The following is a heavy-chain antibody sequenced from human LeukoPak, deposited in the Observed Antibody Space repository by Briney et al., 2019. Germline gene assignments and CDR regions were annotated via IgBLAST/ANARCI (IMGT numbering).Heavy chain of an antibody. D-gene: IGHD6-13*01. V-gene: IGHV3-7*03. Sequence: GGSLRLSCAASGFTFSSYWMSWVRQAPGEGLEWVANIKQDGSEKYYVDSVKGRFTISRDNAKNSLYLQMNSLRAEDTAVYYCARDAIAAAGGNWFDPWGQGTLVTVSS. CDR3: ARDAIAAAGGNWFDP. J-gene: IGHJ5*02. CDR1: GFTFSSYW. CDR2: IKQDGSEK.